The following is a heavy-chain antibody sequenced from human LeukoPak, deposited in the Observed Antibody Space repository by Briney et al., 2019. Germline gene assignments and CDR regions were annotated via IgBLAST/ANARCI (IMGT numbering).Heavy chain of an antibody. CDR1: GYSFTDYW. V-gene: IGHV5-51*01. CDR3: ARSYYDSSGYYYYY. D-gene: IGHD3-22*01. CDR2: IYPGDSDT. Sequence: GESLKISCKGSGYSFTDYWIAWVRQMPGKGLECMGIIYPGDSDTTYSPSFQGQVTISADKSISTAYLQWSSLKASDTAVYYCARSYYDSSGYYYYYWGQGTLVTVSS. J-gene: IGHJ4*02.